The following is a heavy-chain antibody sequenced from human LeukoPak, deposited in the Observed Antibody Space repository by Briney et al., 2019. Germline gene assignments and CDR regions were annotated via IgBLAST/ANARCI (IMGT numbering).Heavy chain of an antibody. D-gene: IGHD5-18*01. V-gene: IGHV5-51*01. Sequence: GESLKISCKGSGYRFTNYWIGWVRQMPGKGLEWMGIIFPGDSDTRYSPSFQGQVTISADKSISTAYLQWSSLKASDTAMYYCARHGGYSYGPSWFDPWGQGTLVTVSS. CDR2: IFPGDSDT. J-gene: IGHJ5*02. CDR1: GYRFTNYW. CDR3: ARHGGYSYGPSWFDP.